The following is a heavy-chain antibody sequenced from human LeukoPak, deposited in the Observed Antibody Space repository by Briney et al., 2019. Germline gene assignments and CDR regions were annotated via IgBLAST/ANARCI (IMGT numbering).Heavy chain of an antibody. D-gene: IGHD1-26*01. CDR1: GFTFSSHW. J-gene: IGHJ1*01. V-gene: IGHV3-74*01. CDR2: INGDGGST. CDR3: AKKVVVGATSPYSDFQD. Sequence: PGGSLRLSCAASGFTFSSHWMHWVRQPPGKGLVWVSRINGDGGSTNYAGSVKGRFSISRDNSKNTLYLQMNSLRAEDTALYYCAKKVVVGATSPYSDFQDWGQGTLVTVSS.